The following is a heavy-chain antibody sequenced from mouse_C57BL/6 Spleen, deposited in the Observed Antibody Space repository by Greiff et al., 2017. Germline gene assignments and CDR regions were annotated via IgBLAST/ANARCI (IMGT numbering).Heavy chain of an antibody. CDR2: IHPNSGSS. D-gene: IGHD1-1*01. CDR3: ASLTTVYYFDY. CDR1: GYTFTSYW. J-gene: IGHJ2*01. Sequence: QVQLQQPGAELVKPGASVKLSCKASGYTFTSYWMHWVKQRPGQGLEWIGMIHPNSGSSNYNEKFKSKATLTVDKSSSTAYMQLSSLTSEDSAVYYCASLTTVYYFDYWGQGTTLTVSS. V-gene: IGHV1-64*01.